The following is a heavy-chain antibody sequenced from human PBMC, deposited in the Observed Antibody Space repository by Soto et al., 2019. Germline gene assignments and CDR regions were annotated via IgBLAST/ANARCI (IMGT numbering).Heavy chain of an antibody. J-gene: IGHJ5*02. V-gene: IGHV3-11*06. CDR1: GFTFSDYY. D-gene: IGHD1-26*01. Sequence: GGSLRLSCAASGFTFSDYYMSWIRQAPGKGLEWVSYISNSSSYTNYADSVKGRFTISRDNAKNSLYLQMNSLRAEDTAVYYCASFSIVGATVVHWGQGTLVTVSS. CDR3: ASFSIVGATVVH. CDR2: ISNSSSYT.